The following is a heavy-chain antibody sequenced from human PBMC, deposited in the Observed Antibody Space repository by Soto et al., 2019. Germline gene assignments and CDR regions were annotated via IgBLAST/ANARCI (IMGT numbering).Heavy chain of an antibody. CDR1: GGSLSGYY. D-gene: IGHD1-1*01. J-gene: IGHJ6*02. CDR3: ARTRNLDV. CDR2: INYSGST. V-gene: IGHV4-34*01. Sequence: QVQLQQWGAGLLKPSETLSLTCAVYGGSLSGYYGNWIRQSPGKGLEWIGEINYSGSTNYNPSIKSRVTISTDTSKNQFSLKLSSVTAADTAVYYCARTRNLDVWGQGTTVTVSS.